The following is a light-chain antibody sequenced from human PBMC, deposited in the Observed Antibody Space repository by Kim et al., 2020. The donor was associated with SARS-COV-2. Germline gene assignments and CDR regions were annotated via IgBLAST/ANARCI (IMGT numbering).Light chain of an antibody. CDR1: RGRIASNY. V-gene: IGLV6-57*01. Sequence: AVSLSQTRSRGRIASNYVQWYQQRPGRSRATVIYKDNQRPSGVPDRFSGSIDGSANSASLTIAGLKTEDEADYYWQSYGSSKQYVFGAGTKVTVL. CDR2: KDN. CDR3: QSYGSSKQYV. J-gene: IGLJ1*01.